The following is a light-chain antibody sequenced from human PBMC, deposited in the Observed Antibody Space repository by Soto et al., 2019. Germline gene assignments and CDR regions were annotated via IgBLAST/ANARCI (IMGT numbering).Light chain of an antibody. CDR1: SSDVGDYSS. V-gene: IGLV2-14*01. Sequence: QSVLTQPASVSGAPGQSITVSCTRTSSDVGDYSSVSWYQQHPGKAPKLIISDVTNRPSGVSNRFSGPKSGNTASLTISGLHAEDEADYYCSAYRSTITVAFGGGTKLTVL. CDR2: DVT. CDR3: SAYRSTITVA. J-gene: IGLJ2*01.